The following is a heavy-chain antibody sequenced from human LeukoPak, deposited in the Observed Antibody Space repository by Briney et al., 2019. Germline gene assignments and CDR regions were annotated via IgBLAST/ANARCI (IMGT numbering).Heavy chain of an antibody. CDR3: ARLSAYYYGSFFYYYMDV. Sequence: GGSLRLSCAASGFTFISYWMTWVRQSPGKGPEWVANIKQVESERYTVDPVKGRFTISRDNAKNSVYLHMNSLRAEDTALYYCARLSAYYYGSFFYYYMDVWGKGTTVTVSS. CDR1: GFTFISYW. CDR2: IKQVESER. J-gene: IGHJ6*03. D-gene: IGHD3-10*01. V-gene: IGHV3-7*01.